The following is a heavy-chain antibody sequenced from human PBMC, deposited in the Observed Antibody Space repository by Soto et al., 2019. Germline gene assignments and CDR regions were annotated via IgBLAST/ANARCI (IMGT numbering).Heavy chain of an antibody. CDR3: ARHASREWLLPPYFDY. CDR1: GGSISSSSYY. J-gene: IGHJ4*02. Sequence: PSETLSLTCTVSGGSISSSSYYWGWIRQPPGKGLEWIGSIYYSGSTYYNPSLKSRVTISVDTSKNQFSLKLSSVTAADTAVYYCARHASREWLLPPYFDYWGQGTLVTVSS. D-gene: IGHD3-22*01. V-gene: IGHV4-39*01. CDR2: IYYSGST.